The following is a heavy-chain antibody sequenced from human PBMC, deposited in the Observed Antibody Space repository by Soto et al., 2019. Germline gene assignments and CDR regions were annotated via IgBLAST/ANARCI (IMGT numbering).Heavy chain of an antibody. D-gene: IGHD3-22*01. CDR1: GFTFSSFG. V-gene: IGHV3-23*01. Sequence: EVQLLESGGGLVQSGGSLRLSCTASGFTFSSFGMSWVRQAPGKGLEWVSSLSGDGTTTYYVDSVKGRFTISRDNSKNTLSLQMNSLTTEDTAVYYCAKDITFDSSAYNYWGQGILVTVSS. CDR3: AKDITFDSSAYNY. CDR2: LSGDGTTT. J-gene: IGHJ4*02.